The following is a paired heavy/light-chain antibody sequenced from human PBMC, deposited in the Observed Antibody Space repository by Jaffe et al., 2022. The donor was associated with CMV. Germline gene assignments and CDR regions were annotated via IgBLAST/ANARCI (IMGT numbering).Light chain of an antibody. Sequence: DIQMTQSPSSLSASVGDRVTITCRASQSISSYLNWYQQKPGKAPKFLIYAASSLQSGVPSRFSGSGSGTDFTLTISSLQPEDFATYYCQQSYTNSGPTFGGGTKVEIK. J-gene: IGKJ4*01. V-gene: IGKV1-39*01. CDR1: QSISSY. CDR3: QQSYTNSGPT. CDR2: AAS.
Heavy chain of an antibody. V-gene: IGHV3-30*18. CDR1: GFTFSSYG. Sequence: QVQLVESGGGVVQPGRSLRLSCVASGFTFSSYGMHWVRQAPGKGLEWVAVISYDGSNKKYADSVKDRFTISRDKSKNTLYLQMNSLRAEDTAVYYCAKDRMEGQKWLRFGVYGMDVWGQGTTVTVSS. CDR2: ISYDGSNK. CDR3: AKDRMEGQKWLRFGVYGMDV. J-gene: IGHJ6*02. D-gene: IGHD5-12*01.